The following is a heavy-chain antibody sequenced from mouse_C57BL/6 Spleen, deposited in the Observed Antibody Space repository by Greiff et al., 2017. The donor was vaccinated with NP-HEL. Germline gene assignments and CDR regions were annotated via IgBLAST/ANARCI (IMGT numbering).Heavy chain of an antibody. CDR2: IDPSDSYT. Sequence: QVQLQQPGAELVMPGASVKLSCKASGYTFTSYWMHWVKQRPGQGLEWIGEIDPSDSYTNYNQKFKGKSTLTVDKSSSTAYMQLSSLTSEDSAVYYCARENPPPAMDDWGQGTSVTVSS. CDR1: GYTFTSYW. V-gene: IGHV1-69*01. J-gene: IGHJ4*01. CDR3: ARENPPPAMDD.